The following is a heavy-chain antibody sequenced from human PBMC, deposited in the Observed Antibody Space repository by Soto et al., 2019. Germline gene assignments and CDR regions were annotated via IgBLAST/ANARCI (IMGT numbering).Heavy chain of an antibody. CDR1: GFTFSSYA. Sequence: GGSLRLSCAASGFTFSSYAMHWVRQAPGKGLEWVAVISYDGSNKYYADSVKGRFTISRDNSKNTLYLQMNSLRAEDTAVYYCARAPESSGYYQSFDYWGQGTLVTVSS. V-gene: IGHV3-30-3*01. CDR3: ARAPESSGYYQSFDY. J-gene: IGHJ4*02. D-gene: IGHD3-22*01. CDR2: ISYDGSNK.